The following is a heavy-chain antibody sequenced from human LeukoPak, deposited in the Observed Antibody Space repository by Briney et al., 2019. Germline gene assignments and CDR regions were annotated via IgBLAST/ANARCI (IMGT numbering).Heavy chain of an antibody. CDR1: GFTFDDYA. J-gene: IGHJ4*02. D-gene: IGHD3-9*01. CDR3: AKGPDYDILTPIDY. CDR2: ISWNSGSR. Sequence: GGSLRLSCVASGFTFDDYAMHWVRQAPGKGLEWVSGISWNSGSRGYADSVKGRFTISRDDAKTSLYLQMNSLRAEDMALYYCAKGPDYDILTPIDYWGQGTLVTVSS. V-gene: IGHV3-9*03.